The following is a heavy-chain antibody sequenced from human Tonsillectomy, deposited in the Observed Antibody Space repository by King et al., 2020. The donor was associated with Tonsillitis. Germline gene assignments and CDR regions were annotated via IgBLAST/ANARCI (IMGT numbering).Heavy chain of an antibody. CDR2: FKSKTDGGTT. V-gene: IGHV3-15*07. CDR1: GITFNNAW. CDR3: TRHIVVVTAIPGYYHHYMDV. Sequence: VQLQESGGGLVKPGGSLRLSCAASGITFNNAWMNWVRQAPGKGLEWVGRFKSKTDGGTTDYAAPVKGRFTISRDDSKNTLYLQMSSLKTEDTAVDYCTRHIVVVTAIPGYYHHYMDVWGKGTTVTVS. D-gene: IGHD2-21*02. J-gene: IGHJ6*03.